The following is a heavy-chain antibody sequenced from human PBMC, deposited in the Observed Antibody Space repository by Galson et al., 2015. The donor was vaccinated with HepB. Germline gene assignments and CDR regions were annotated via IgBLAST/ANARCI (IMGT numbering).Heavy chain of an antibody. CDR2: IIPLFGTP. V-gene: IGHV1-69*13. CDR1: GGTFSKYA. D-gene: IGHD2-2*01. CDR3: ALARDPNPTYYSSVSYGMDV. J-gene: IGHJ6*02. Sequence: SVKVSCKASGGTFSKYAITWVRQAPGQGLEWMGGIIPLFGTPIYAQRFQGRVTITADESTTTAHMELSSLRSDDTAVFYCALARDPNPTYYSSVSYGMDVWGQGTTVTVSS.